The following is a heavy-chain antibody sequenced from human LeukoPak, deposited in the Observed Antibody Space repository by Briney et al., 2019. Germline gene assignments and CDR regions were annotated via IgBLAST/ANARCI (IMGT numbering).Heavy chain of an antibody. Sequence: GESLKISCEGSGYSFPSHYIAWVRQMPGKGLEWMGIINPGDSDTTYRPSFQGHVTISADKSINTAYVQWSSLKASETAIYYCARASSNHFDFWGQGTLVTVSS. V-gene: IGHV5-51*01. J-gene: IGHJ4*02. CDR1: GYSFPSHY. CDR2: INPGDSDT. CDR3: ARASSNHFDF.